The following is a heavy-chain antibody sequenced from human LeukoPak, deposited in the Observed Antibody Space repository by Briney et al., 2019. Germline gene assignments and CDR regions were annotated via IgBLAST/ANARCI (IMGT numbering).Heavy chain of an antibody. CDR2: INHSGST. CDR3: ARRAGYSSGWYYA. CDR1: GGSISNYY. V-gene: IGHV4-34*01. Sequence: SETLSLTCTVSGGSISNYYWSWIRQPPGKGLEWIGEINHSGSTNYNPSLKSRVTISVDTSKNQFSLKLSSVTAADTAVYYCARRAGYSSGWYYAWGQGTLVTVSS. D-gene: IGHD6-19*01. J-gene: IGHJ5*02.